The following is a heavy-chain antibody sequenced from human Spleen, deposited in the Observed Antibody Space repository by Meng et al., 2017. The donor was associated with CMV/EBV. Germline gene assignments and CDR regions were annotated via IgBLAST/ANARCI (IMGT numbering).Heavy chain of an antibody. V-gene: IGHV3-21*01. CDR1: GITFSSYS. CDR3: ARLPSYYYGSGSPCFDY. J-gene: IGHJ4*02. D-gene: IGHD3-10*01. CDR2: ISSSSSYI. Sequence: GESLKISCAASGITFSSYSMNWVRQAPGKGLEWVSSISSSSSYIYYADSVKGRFTISRDNAKNSLYLQMNSLRAEDTAVYYCARLPSYYYGSGSPCFDYWGQGTLVTVSS.